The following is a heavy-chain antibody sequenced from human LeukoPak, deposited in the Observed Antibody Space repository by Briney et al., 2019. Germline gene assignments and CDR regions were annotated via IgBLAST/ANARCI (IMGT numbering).Heavy chain of an antibody. CDR2: IYDTGIT. D-gene: IGHD1-14*01. CDR3: ARATNVDYFYYYGMDV. J-gene: IGHJ6*02. V-gene: IGHV4-59*01. Sequence: SETLSLTCTVSGGSIKTYYWSWIRQPPGEGLEWIGYIYDTGITYYSPSLNGRVTISIDTSKNQFSLKLSSVTAADTAMYYCARATNVDYFYYYGMDVWGRGTPVTVSS. CDR1: GGSIKTYY.